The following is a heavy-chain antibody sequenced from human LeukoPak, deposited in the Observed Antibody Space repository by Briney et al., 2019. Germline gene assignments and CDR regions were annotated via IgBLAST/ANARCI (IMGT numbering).Heavy chain of an antibody. CDR3: ARGQFGDSGYYSYYMDV. Sequence: SETLSLTCTVSGGSISSGSYYWSWIRQPAGKGLEWIGRIYTSGSTNYNPSLKSRVTISLDTSKNQFSLNLNSVTAADTAVYYCARGQFGDSGYYSYYMDVWGKGTTVTVSS. CDR2: IYTSGST. J-gene: IGHJ6*03. V-gene: IGHV4-61*02. D-gene: IGHD4-17*01. CDR1: GGSISSGSYY.